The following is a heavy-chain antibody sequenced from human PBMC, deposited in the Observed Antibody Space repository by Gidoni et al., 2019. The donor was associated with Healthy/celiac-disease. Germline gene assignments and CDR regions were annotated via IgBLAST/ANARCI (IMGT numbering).Heavy chain of an antibody. CDR1: GGSISSSSYY. CDR3: ARVQLYWFDP. Sequence: QLQLQESGPGLVKPSETLSLTCTASGGSISSSSYYWGWIRQPPGKGLEWIGSIYYSGSTYYNPSLKSRVTISVDTSKNQFSLKLSSVTAADTAVYYCARVQLYWFDPWGQGTLVTVSS. D-gene: IGHD2-15*01. V-gene: IGHV4-39*01. J-gene: IGHJ5*02. CDR2: IYYSGST.